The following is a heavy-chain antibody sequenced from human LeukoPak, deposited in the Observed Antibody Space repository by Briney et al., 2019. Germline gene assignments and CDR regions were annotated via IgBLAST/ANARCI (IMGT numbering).Heavy chain of an antibody. CDR2: ISSSSSYI. D-gene: IGHD5-18*01. CDR3: ARGGSVDTAMVDSPRWFDP. J-gene: IGHJ5*02. CDR1: GFTFSSYS. Sequence: GGSLRLSCAASGFTFSSYSMNWVRQAPGKGLEWVSSISSSSSYIYYADSVKGRFTISRDNAKNSLYLQMNSLRAEDTAVYYCARGGSVDTAMVDSPRWFDPWGQGTLVTVSS. V-gene: IGHV3-21*01.